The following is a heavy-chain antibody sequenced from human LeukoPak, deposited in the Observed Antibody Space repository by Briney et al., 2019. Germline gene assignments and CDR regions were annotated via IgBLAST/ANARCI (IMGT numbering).Heavy chain of an antibody. V-gene: IGHV3-21*01. CDR2: ISSSSSYI. J-gene: IGHJ6*04. CDR3: ASLILPVYYSKFNYYYGMDV. CDR1: GFTFSSYS. Sequence: GGSLRLSCAASGFTFSSYSMNWVRQAPGKGLEWVSSISSSSSYIYYADSVKGRFTISRDNAKNSLYLQMNSLRAEDTAVYYCASLILPVYYSKFNYYYGMDVGGKGTTVPVPS. D-gene: IGHD3-9*01.